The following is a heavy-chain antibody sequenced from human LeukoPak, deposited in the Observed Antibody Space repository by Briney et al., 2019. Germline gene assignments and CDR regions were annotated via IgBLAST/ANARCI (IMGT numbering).Heavy chain of an antibody. CDR3: AKDRPYFDY. CDR2: INARGGTT. J-gene: IGHJ4*02. V-gene: IGHV3-23*01. Sequence: PGGSLRLSCTASGFTFSSYAMSWVRQAPGKGLEWVSAINARGGTTYYADSVKGRFTISRDNSKNTLYLQMNSLRAEDAAVYYCAKDRPYFDYWGQGALVTVSS. CDR1: GFTFSSYA.